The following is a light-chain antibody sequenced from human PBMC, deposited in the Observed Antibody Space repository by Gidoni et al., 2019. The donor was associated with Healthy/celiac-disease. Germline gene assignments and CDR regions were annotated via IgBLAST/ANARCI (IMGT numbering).Light chain of an antibody. J-gene: IGKJ4*01. CDR3: QQYYSTSLT. V-gene: IGKV4-1*01. CDR1: QSVLYSSNNKNY. Sequence: EIVMTQSPDSLAVSLGERATINCKSSQSVLYSSNNKNYLAWYQQKPGQPPKLPIYWASTREAGVPDRFSGSGSGTDFTLTISSLQAEDVAVYYCQQYYSTSLTFGGGTKVEIK. CDR2: WAS.